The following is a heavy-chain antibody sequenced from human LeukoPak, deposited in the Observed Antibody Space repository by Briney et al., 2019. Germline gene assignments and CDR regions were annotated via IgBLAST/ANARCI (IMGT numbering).Heavy chain of an antibody. Sequence: GGSLRLSCAASAFTFRTYGMHWVRQAPGKGLEWVAVISYDANNKYYADSVRGRFTISRDNSKNTLYLQMNSLRAEDTAVHYCAKDRHPARTDGYYFDYWGQGTLVTVSS. D-gene: IGHD1-14*01. J-gene: IGHJ4*02. V-gene: IGHV3-30*18. CDR1: AFTFRTYG. CDR2: ISYDANNK. CDR3: AKDRHPARTDGYYFDY.